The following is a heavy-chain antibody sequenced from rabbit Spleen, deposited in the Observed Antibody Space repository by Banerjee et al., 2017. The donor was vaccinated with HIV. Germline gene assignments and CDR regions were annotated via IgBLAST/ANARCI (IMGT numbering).Heavy chain of an antibody. CDR3: ARDTSSSFSSYGMDL. V-gene: IGHV1S45*01. CDR1: GFSFSSSYD. Sequence: QEQLVESGGGLVKPGASLTLTCTASGFSFSSSYDMCWVRQAPGKGLDWIACINAITGKAVYANWAKGRSTFSKTSSTTVTLQLTRLTAADTATYFCARDTSSSFSSYGMDLWGPGTLVTVS. CDR2: INAITGKA. D-gene: IGHD1-1*01. J-gene: IGHJ6*01.